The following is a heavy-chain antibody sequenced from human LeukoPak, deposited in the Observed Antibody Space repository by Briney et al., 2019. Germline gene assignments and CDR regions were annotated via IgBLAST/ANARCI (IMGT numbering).Heavy chain of an antibody. J-gene: IGHJ4*02. CDR2: ISYDGSSK. D-gene: IGHD3-3*01. CDR3: AKASHRVLRFLEWLPRGFYFDF. CDR1: GFTFSSFG. V-gene: IGHV3-30*18. Sequence: QPGGSLRLSCAASGFTFSSFGMHWVRQAPGKGLEWVAVISYDGSSKYYADSVKGRFTISRDNSQNTLYLQMNNLRAEDTAVYYCAKASHRVLRFLEWLPRGFYFDFWGQGTLVTVSS.